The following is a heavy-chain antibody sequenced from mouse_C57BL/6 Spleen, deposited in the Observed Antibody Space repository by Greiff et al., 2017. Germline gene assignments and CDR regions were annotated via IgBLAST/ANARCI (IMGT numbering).Heavy chain of an antibody. Sequence: EVKLMESGGGLVQPGGSLSLSCAASGFTFTDYYMSWVRQPPGKALEWLGFIRNKANGYTTEYSASVKGRFTISRDNSQSILYLQMNALRAEDSATYYCASLYYYGSSYYWYFDVWGTGTTVTVSS. CDR1: GFTFTDYY. D-gene: IGHD1-1*01. CDR3: ASLYYYGSSYYWYFDV. CDR2: IRNKANGYTT. V-gene: IGHV7-3*01. J-gene: IGHJ1*03.